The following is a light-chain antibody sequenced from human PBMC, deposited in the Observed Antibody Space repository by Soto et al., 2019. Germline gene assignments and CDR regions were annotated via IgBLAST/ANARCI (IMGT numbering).Light chain of an antibody. CDR1: QGIDTY. CDR3: KHYNGYPQP. V-gene: IGKV1-16*01. J-gene: IGKJ5*01. CDR2: AAS. Sequence: DIQMTQSPSSLSASVGDRVTITCRASQGIDTYLAWFQQKPGKAPKTLIYAASSLHSGVPSRFSGSGFGTDFTLTISSLQPEDFETYYCKHYNGYPQPVGQGTRLDIK.